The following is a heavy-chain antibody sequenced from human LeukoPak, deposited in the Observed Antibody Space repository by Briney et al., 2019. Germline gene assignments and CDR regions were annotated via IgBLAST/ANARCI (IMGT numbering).Heavy chain of an antibody. D-gene: IGHD3-3*01. Sequence: PGGSLRLSCSASGFTFSRYPMHWVRQAPGKGLEYVSAISGNGGSTYYADSVKGRFTISRDNSKNTLYLQMSSLRTEDTAIYYSVKAQYDFWSGLDYWGQGTLVTVSS. CDR1: GFTFSRYP. J-gene: IGHJ4*02. V-gene: IGHV3-64D*09. CDR2: ISGNGGST. CDR3: VKAQYDFWSGLDY.